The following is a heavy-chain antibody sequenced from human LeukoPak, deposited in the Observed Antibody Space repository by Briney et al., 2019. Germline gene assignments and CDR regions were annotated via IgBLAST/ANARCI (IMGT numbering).Heavy chain of an antibody. D-gene: IGHD5-12*01. CDR2: IYTSGST. CDR1: GGSISSYY. J-gene: IGHJ4*02. V-gene: IGHV4-4*09. Sequence: SETLSLTYTVSGGSISSYYWSWIRQPPGKGLEWIGYIYTSGSTNYNPSLKSRVTISVDTSKNQFSLKLSSVTAADTAVYYCARGRRWLRFPFDYWGQGTLVTVSS. CDR3: ARGRRWLRFPFDY.